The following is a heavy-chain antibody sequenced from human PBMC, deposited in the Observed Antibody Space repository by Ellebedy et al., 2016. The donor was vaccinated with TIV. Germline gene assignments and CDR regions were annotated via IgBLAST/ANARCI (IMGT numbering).Heavy chain of an antibody. CDR3: AKRYCSSTSCYGFAAMDAFDI. J-gene: IGHJ3*02. Sequence: GESLKISCAASGFTFSSYAMSWVRQAPGKGLEWVSAISGSGGSTYYADSVKGRFTISRDNSKNTLYLQMNSLRAEDTAVYYCAKRYCSSTSCYGFAAMDAFDIWGQGTMVTVSS. D-gene: IGHD2-2*01. CDR1: GFTFSSYA. V-gene: IGHV3-23*01. CDR2: ISGSGGST.